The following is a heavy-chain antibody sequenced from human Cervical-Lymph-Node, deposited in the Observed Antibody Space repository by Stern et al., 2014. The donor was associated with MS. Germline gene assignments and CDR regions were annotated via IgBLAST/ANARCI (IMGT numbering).Heavy chain of an antibody. V-gene: IGHV1-3*04. CDR3: AKWSVGSGSSS. D-gene: IGHD3-10*01. CDR1: GYTFTNYP. J-gene: IGHJ5*02. CDR2: INIGNGNT. Sequence: VQLVQSGAEVKKPGASVKVSCKASGYTFTNYPLHWVCQAPGQRLEWMGWINIGNGNTKYSQKFQDRVTITRVTSTSTAYMELSSLRPEDTAVYYCAKWSVGSGSSSWGQGTLVTVSS.